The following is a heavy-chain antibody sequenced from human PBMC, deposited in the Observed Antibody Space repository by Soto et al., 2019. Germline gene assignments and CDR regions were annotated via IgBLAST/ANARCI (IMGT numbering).Heavy chain of an antibody. Sequence: HGESLKLSCKGSEYSFASYWIGWVRQMPGKGLEWMGVIYAGDSETRYSPSFQGQVTISVDKSTNTAYLQWNSLKASDTAMYYCVRHPVLKNPSSYWGQGTLVTVSS. CDR3: VRHPVLKNPSSY. D-gene: IGHD6-6*01. CDR2: IYAGDSET. V-gene: IGHV5-51*01. J-gene: IGHJ4*02. CDR1: EYSFASYW.